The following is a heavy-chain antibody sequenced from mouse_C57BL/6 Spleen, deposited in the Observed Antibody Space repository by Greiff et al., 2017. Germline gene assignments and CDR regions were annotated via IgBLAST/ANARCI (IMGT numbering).Heavy chain of an antibody. V-gene: IGHV5-17*01. CDR2: ISSGSSTI. CDR1: GFTFSDYG. J-gene: IGHJ4*01. D-gene: IGHD1-1*01. Sequence: EVKLMESGGGLVKPGGSLKLSCAASGFTFSDYGMHWVRQAPEKGLEWVAYISSGSSTIYYADTVKGRFTISRDNAKNTLFLQITSLRSEDTAMYYCARALRDAMDYWGQGTSVTVSS. CDR3: ARALRDAMDY.